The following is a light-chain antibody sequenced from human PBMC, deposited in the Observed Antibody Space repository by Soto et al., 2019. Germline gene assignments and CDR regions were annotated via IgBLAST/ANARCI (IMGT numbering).Light chain of an antibody. CDR2: LNSDGSH. V-gene: IGLV4-69*01. Sequence: QLVLTQSPSASASLGASVKLTCTLSSGHSSYAIAWHQQQPEKGPRYLMKLNSDGSHRKGDGIPDRFSGSSSVAVRYLTTSSLQSEDEADYYCQTWGTCIHVVFGVGTKLTVL. CDR1: SGHSSYA. CDR3: QTWGTCIHVV. J-gene: IGLJ2*01.